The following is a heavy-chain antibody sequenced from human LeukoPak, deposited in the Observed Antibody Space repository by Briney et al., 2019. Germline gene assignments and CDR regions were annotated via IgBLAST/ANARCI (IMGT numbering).Heavy chain of an antibody. D-gene: IGHD3-22*01. J-gene: IGHJ4*02. V-gene: IGHV3-23*01. CDR3: AKGHVDGEGYYYFDH. Sequence: GGSLRLSCAASGFAFSSYAMNWVRQAPGKGLEWVSSISGTGGRTYYADSVKGRFTISRDNSKNTLYLQMNSPRAEDTAGYYWAKGHVDGEGYYYFDHWGQGTLVTVSS. CDR2: ISGTGGRT. CDR1: GFAFSSYA.